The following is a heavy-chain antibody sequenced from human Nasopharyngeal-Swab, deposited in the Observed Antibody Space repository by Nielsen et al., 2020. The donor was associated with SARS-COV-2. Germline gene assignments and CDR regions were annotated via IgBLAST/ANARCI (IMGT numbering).Heavy chain of an antibody. CDR3: AKREITMVRGVIGYFDY. Sequence: WIRQPPGKGLEWVSSISDSGSDTYYADSVKGRLTISRDNSKNTLYLQMNSLRAEDTAVYYCAKREITMVRGVIGYFDYWGQGTLVTVSS. CDR2: ISDSGSDT. J-gene: IGHJ4*02. D-gene: IGHD3-10*01. V-gene: IGHV3-23*01.